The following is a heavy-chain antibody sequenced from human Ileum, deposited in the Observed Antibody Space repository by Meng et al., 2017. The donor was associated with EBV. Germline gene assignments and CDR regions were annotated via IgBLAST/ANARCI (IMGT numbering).Heavy chain of an antibody. Sequence: QVHLQQLGAGPLKPSETLSLTCAVDGGSLSGYYWSWIRQPPGKGLEWIGEITHSGSTNYNSSLKSRVTILVDTSKNQLSLKMNSVTAADTAVYYCARCYDSSGYYELNHFDHWGQGTLVTVSS. CDR3: ARCYDSSGYYELNHFDH. D-gene: IGHD3-22*01. V-gene: IGHV4-34*01. J-gene: IGHJ4*02. CDR1: GGSLSGYY. CDR2: ITHSGST.